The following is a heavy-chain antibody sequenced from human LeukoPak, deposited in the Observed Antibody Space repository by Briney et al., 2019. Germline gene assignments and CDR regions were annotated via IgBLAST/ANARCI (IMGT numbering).Heavy chain of an antibody. D-gene: IGHD2-2*01. CDR3: ASTNCSRSSCFGANWFDP. V-gene: IGHV4-30-4*08. J-gene: IGHJ5*02. CDR2: TYYSGST. CDR1: GASISSGDYY. Sequence: SQTLSLTCTVSGASISSGDYYWSWIRQPPGKGLEWIGSTYYSGSTFHYNPSLKSRVAISIDTSKKQFSLSLSSVTAADTAVYYCASTNCSRSSCFGANWFDPWGQGTLVTVSS.